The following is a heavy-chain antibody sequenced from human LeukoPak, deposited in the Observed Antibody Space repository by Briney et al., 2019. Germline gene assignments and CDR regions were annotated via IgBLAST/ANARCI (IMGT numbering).Heavy chain of an antibody. D-gene: IGHD2-2*01. Sequence: GGSLRLSCAASGFTFSSYWMSWVRQAPGKGLEWVANIKQDGSEKYYVDSVKGRFTISRDNAENSLYLQMNSLRAEDTAVYYCARVPYCSSTSCYAILDYCGQGTPVTVPS. CDR3: ARVPYCSSTSCYAILDY. V-gene: IGHV3-7*05. J-gene: IGHJ4*02. CDR2: IKQDGSEK. CDR1: GFTFSSYW.